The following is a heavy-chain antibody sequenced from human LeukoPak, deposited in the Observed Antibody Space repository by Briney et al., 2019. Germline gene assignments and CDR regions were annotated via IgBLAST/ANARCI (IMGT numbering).Heavy chain of an antibody. J-gene: IGHJ4*02. D-gene: IGHD2-2*01. Sequence: GAAVKVSCKASGYTFTSYVISWVRQAPGQGLEWMGWISAYNGNTNYAQKLQGRVTMTTDTSTSTAYMELRSLRSDDTAVYYCARGLFGCSSTSCYSSYFDYWGQGTLVTVSS. CDR2: ISAYNGNT. V-gene: IGHV1-18*01. CDR3: ARGLFGCSSTSCYSSYFDY. CDR1: GYTFTSYV.